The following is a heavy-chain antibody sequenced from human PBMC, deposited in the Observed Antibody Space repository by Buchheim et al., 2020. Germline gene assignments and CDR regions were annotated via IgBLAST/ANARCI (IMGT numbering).Heavy chain of an antibody. CDR3: ARLTKDIVLVPAAEWWFDP. CDR1: GGSISSGGYY. CDR2: IYYSGST. Sequence: QVQLQESGPGLVKPSQTLSLTCTVSGGSISSGGYYWSWIRQHPGKGLEWIGYIYYSGSTYYNPSLKSRVTISVDTSNNQFSLKLSSVTAADTAVYYCARLTKDIVLVPAAEWWFDPWGQGTL. V-gene: IGHV4-31*03. J-gene: IGHJ5*02. D-gene: IGHD2-2*01.